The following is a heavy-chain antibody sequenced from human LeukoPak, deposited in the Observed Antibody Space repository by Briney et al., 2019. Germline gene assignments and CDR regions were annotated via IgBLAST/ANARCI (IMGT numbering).Heavy chain of an antibody. D-gene: IGHD1-26*01. CDR1: GYTFTSYA. CDR2: INAGNGNT. CDR3: ARDLMVGATTAGFDY. J-gene: IGHJ4*02. V-gene: IGHV1-3*01. Sequence: GASVKVSCKASGYTFTSYAMHWVRQAPGQRLEWMGWINAGNGNTKYSQKFQGRVTITRDTSASTAYMELSSLRSEDTAVYYCARDLMVGATTAGFDYWGQGTLVTVSS.